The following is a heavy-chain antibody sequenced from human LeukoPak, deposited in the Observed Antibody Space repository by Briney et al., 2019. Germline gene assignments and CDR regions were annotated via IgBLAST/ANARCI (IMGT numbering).Heavy chain of an antibody. Sequence: PSETLSLTCTVSGGSISSYYWSWIRQPAGKGLEWIGRIYISETTIYNPSLRSRVTMSVDTSKNQFSLKLSSVTAADTAVYYCARSARIAARPGRVDYWGQGTLVTVSS. J-gene: IGHJ4*02. D-gene: IGHD6-6*01. CDR3: ARSARIAARPGRVDY. CDR2: IYISETT. V-gene: IGHV4-4*07. CDR1: GGSISSYY.